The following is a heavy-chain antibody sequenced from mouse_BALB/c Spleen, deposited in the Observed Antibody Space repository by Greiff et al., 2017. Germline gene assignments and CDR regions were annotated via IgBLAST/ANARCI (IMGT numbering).Heavy chain of an antibody. V-gene: IGHV1-9*01. Sequence: QVQLQQSGAELMKPGASVKISCKATGYTFSSYWIEWVKQRPGHGLEWIGEILPGSGSTNYNEKFKGKATFTADTSSNTAYMQLSSLTSEDSAVYYCARVGNYDAYWGQGTLVTVSA. CDR1: GYTFSSYW. J-gene: IGHJ3*01. CDR2: ILPGSGST. CDR3: ARVGNYDAY. D-gene: IGHD2-1*01.